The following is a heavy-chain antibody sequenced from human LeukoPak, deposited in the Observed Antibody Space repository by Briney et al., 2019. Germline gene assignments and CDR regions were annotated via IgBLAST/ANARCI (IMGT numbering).Heavy chain of an antibody. Sequence: GGSLRLSCAASGFTFSDYYMSWISQAPGKGLEWVSYISSSGSTIYYADSVKGRFTISRDNAKNSLYLQMNSLRAEDTAVYYCAGGSWGSSSGLYDDYWGQGTLVTVSS. CDR3: AGGSWGSSSGLYDDY. J-gene: IGHJ4*02. D-gene: IGHD6-6*01. V-gene: IGHV3-11*01. CDR2: ISSSGSTI. CDR1: GFTFSDYY.